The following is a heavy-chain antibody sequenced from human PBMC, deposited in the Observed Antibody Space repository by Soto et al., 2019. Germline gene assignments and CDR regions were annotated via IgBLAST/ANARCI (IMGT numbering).Heavy chain of an antibody. CDR3: GRREIQGLMDY. Sequence: SETLSLTCAVSGYSISSSNWWGWIRQPPGKGLEWIGYIYYSGTTYYNPYLKSRVTMSVDTSKNQFSLKLTSVTAVDTAVDYWGRREIQGLMDYWGQGTRVPVSS. CDR1: GYSISSSNW. CDR2: IYYSGTT. J-gene: IGHJ4*02. D-gene: IGHD1-26*01. V-gene: IGHV4-28*01.